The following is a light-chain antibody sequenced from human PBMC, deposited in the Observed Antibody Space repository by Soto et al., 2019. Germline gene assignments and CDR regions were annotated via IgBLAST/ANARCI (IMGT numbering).Light chain of an antibody. V-gene: IGKV1-16*01. CDR3: QQYSSYPYT. CDR1: QGISSF. J-gene: IGKJ2*01. CDR2: LAS. Sequence: DIQMTQSPFSLSASVGDRVTITCRASQGISSFLAWFQQKPGKAPKPLIYLASTLQSGVTSTFIGSGSGTHFTLTISSLQPADFGTYYCQQYSSYPYTFGQGTKLEI.